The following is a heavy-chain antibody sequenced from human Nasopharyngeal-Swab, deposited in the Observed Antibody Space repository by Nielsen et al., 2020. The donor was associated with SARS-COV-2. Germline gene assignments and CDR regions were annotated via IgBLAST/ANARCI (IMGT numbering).Heavy chain of an antibody. V-gene: IGHV4-30-4*01. CDR1: GGSISSGDYY. CDR2: IYYSGST. Sequence: SETLSLTCTVSGGSISSGDYYWSWIRQPPGKGLEWIGFIYYSGSTYYNPSLKSRVTISVDTSKNQFSLKLHSVTAADTAVYYCARVLVSLTGDLDSWGRGTPVTVSS. D-gene: IGHD3-10*01. CDR3: ARVLVSLTGDLDS. J-gene: IGHJ4*02.